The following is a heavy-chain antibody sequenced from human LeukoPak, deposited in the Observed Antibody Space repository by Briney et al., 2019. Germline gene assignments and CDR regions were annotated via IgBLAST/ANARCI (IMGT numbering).Heavy chain of an antibody. CDR3: ARGGQKLVTRPFDY. D-gene: IGHD6-13*01. Sequence: SETLSLTCAVSGGSLSSGGYSWSWIRQPPGTGLEWLGYIYHSGSIYYNPSLKTRVTISVDRSKNQFSLKLSSVTAADTAVYYCARGGQKLVTRPFDYWGQGTLVTVSS. CDR2: IYHSGSI. V-gene: IGHV4-30-2*01. J-gene: IGHJ4*02. CDR1: GGSLSSGGYS.